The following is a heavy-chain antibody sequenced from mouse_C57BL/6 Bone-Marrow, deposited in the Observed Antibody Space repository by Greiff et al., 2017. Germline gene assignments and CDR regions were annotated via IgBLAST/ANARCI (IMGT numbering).Heavy chain of an antibody. CDR2: INPNNGGT. V-gene: IGHV1-26*01. CDR1: GYTFTDYY. Sequence: EVQLQQSGPELVKPGASVKISCKASGYTFTDYYMNWVKQSHGKSLEWIGDINPNNGGTSYNQKFKGKATLTVDKSSSTAYLVLRSLTSEDSAVYYCAKGYDYAFDYWGQGTTLTVSS. D-gene: IGHD2-4*01. CDR3: AKGYDYAFDY. J-gene: IGHJ2*01.